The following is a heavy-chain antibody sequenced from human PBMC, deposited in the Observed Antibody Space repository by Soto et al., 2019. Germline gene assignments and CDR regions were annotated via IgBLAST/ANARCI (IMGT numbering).Heavy chain of an antibody. J-gene: IGHJ4*02. CDR3: ARVGDSSGCPGY. V-gene: IGHV1-18*01. D-gene: IGHD6-19*01. CDR1: GYTFTSYG. CDR2: ISAYNGNT. Sequence: VPVKVSCKASGYTFTSYGIIWLRKAPGQGLEWMGWISAYNGNTNYAQKLQGRVTMTTDTSTSTAYMELRSLRSDDTAVYYCARVGDSSGCPGYWGQGTLVTVSS.